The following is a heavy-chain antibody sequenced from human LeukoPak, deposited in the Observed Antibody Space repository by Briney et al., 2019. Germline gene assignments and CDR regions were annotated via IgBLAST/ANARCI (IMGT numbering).Heavy chain of an antibody. J-gene: IGHJ4*02. CDR2: INAGNGNT. CDR1: GYTFTSYA. Sequence: ASVKVSSKASGYTFTSYAMHWVRQAPGQRLEWMGWINAGNGNTKYSQKFQGRVTITRDTSASTAYMELSSLRSEDTAVYYCARVKSRQWLSPGGYWGQGTLVTVSS. CDR3: ARVKSRQWLSPGGY. D-gene: IGHD3-22*01. V-gene: IGHV1-3*01.